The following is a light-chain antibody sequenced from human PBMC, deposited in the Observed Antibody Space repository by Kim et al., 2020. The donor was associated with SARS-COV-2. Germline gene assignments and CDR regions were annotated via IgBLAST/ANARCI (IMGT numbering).Light chain of an antibody. CDR3: NARDSSGNHWV. V-gene: IGLV3-19*01. CDR1: SLRSYY. CDR2: GKN. Sequence: LGQKGRITCQGDSLRSYYASWYRQKPGQAPVLVIYGKNNRPSGIPDRFSGSSSGNTASLTITGAQAEDEADYYSNARDSSGNHWVFGGGTKLTVL. J-gene: IGLJ3*02.